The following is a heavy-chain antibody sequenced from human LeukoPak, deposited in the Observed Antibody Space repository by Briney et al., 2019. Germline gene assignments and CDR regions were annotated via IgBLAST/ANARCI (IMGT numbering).Heavy chain of an antibody. V-gene: IGHV1-8*01. CDR2: MNPNSGNT. J-gene: IGHJ6*02. CDR1: GYTFTSYD. Sequence: GASAKVSCKASGYTFTSYDINWVRQATGQGLEWMGWMNPNSGNTGYAQKFQGRVTMTRNTSISTAYMELSSLRSEDTAVYYCARGRRTTVTSHYYYGMDVWGQGTTVTVSS. D-gene: IGHD4-17*01. CDR3: ARGRRTTVTSHYYYGMDV.